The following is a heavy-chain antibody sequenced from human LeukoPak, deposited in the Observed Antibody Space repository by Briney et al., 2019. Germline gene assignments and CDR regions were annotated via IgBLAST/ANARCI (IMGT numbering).Heavy chain of an antibody. Sequence: QAGGSLRLSCAASGFIFSSSWMSWVRQAPGKGLEWVANINQDGSQRHYVDSVKGRFTISRDNAKNLLYLQMNSLGAEGTAVYYCVRGGYSSFDYWGQGTLVTVSS. CDR1: GFIFSSSW. V-gene: IGHV3-7*01. J-gene: IGHJ4*02. D-gene: IGHD3-10*01. CDR3: VRGGYSSFDY. CDR2: INQDGSQR.